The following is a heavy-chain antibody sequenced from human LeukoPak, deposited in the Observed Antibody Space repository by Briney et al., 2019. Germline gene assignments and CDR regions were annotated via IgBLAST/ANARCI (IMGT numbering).Heavy chain of an antibody. CDR1: GFTFSWYT. D-gene: IGHD1-26*01. CDR3: ARTVVGATTAAFDI. V-gene: IGHV3-21*01. CDR2: ISSSSSYI. J-gene: IGHJ3*02. Sequence: GGSLRLSCAASGFTFSWYTMNWVRQAPGKGLEWVPIISSSSSYIYYADSVKGRFTISRDNAKNSLYLQMNSLRAEDTAVYYCARTVVGATTAAFDIWGQGTMVTVSS.